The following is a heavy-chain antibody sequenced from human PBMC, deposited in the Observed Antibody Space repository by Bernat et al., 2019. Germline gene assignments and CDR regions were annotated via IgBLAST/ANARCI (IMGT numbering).Heavy chain of an antibody. D-gene: IGHD6-19*01. CDR2: ISNNGDKT. CDR1: GFTFSGYF. Sequence: EVHLVESGGGSAQPGGSLSLSCAASGFTFSGYFMNWVRQAPGKGLEWVSAISNNGDKTYYAESVKGRCTISRDNNKRTLYLLMNSLRSEETALYYCVKDEWVDWGQGALVTVSP. V-gene: IGHV3-23*04. J-gene: IGHJ4*02. CDR3: VKDEWVD.